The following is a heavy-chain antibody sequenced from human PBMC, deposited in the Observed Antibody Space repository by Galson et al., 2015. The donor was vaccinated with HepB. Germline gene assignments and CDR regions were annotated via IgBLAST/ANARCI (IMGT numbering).Heavy chain of an antibody. CDR3: ATYFYYDSSGYYYYFDY. J-gene: IGHJ4*02. V-gene: IGHV4-39*01. CDR2: IYYSGST. D-gene: IGHD3-22*01. CDR1: GGSISSSSYY. Sequence: LSLTCTVSGGSISSSSYYWGWIRQPPGKGLEWIGSIYYSGSTYYNPSLKSRVTISVDTSKNQFSLKLSSVTAADTAVYYCATYFYYDSSGYYYYFDYWGQGTLVTVSS.